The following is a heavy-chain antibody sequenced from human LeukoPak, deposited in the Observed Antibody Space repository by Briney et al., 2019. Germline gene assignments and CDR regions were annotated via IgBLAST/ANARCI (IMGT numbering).Heavy chain of an antibody. V-gene: IGHV1-8*01. CDR2: MNPNSGNT. CDR1: GYTFTSYD. Sequence: ASVKVSCKASGYTFTSYDINWVRQASGQGLEWMGWMNPNSGNTGYAQKFQGRVTMTRNTSISTAYMELSSLRSEDTAVYYCARVGYDSSGYRLFDYWGQGTLVTVSS. CDR3: ARVGYDSSGYRLFDY. J-gene: IGHJ4*02. D-gene: IGHD3-22*01.